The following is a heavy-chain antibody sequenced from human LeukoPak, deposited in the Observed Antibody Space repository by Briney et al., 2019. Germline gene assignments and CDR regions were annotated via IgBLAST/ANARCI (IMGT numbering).Heavy chain of an antibody. V-gene: IGHV1-69*05. CDR2: IIPIFGTA. CDR1: GGTFSSYA. D-gene: IGHD3-3*01. Sequence: GASVKVSCKASGGTFSSYAISWVRQAPGQGLEWMGGIIPIFGTANYAQKFQGRVTITTDESTSTAYMELSSLRSEDTAVYYCARDRPDFWSGYYVKDSYYYMDVWGKGTTVTVSS. J-gene: IGHJ6*03. CDR3: ARDRPDFWSGYYVKDSYYYMDV.